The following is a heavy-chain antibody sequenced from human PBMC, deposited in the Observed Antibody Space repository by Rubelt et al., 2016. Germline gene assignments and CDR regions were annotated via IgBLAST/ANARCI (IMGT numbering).Heavy chain of an antibody. Sequence: QVQLQQWGAGLLKPSETLSLTCDVYGGSFSGYYWSWIRQPPGKGLEWIGEINHSGSTYYNPSLKSRVTISVDTSKNQFSLKVNSVTAADTAVYYRARGDIAARLQYWGQGTLVTVSS. CDR1: GGSFSGYY. D-gene: IGHD6-6*01. V-gene: IGHV4-34*01. CDR3: ARGDIAARLQY. CDR2: INHSGST. J-gene: IGHJ4*02.